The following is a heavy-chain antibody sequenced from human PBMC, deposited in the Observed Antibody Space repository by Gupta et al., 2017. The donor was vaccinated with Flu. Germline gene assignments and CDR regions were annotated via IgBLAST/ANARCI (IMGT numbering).Heavy chain of an antibody. CDR2: NRSKANSFAT. CDR3: TSSFTGGY. D-gene: IGHD2-8*02. CDR1: GFTFSDSA. V-gene: IGHV3-73*01. Sequence: EVQLVESGGGLVQPGGSLTLSCAASGFTFSDSAMHWVRQASGKGLEWVPRNRSKANSFATAYAASVKGRFTISRDDSKNTAYLQMNSLKTEDTALYYCTSSFTGGYWGQGILVTVSS. J-gene: IGHJ4*02.